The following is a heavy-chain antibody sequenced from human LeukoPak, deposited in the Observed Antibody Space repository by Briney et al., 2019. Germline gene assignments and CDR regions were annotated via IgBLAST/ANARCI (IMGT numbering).Heavy chain of an antibody. CDR1: GFTFSSYN. CDR3: ARDPYSSSWTKGWFDP. D-gene: IGHD6-13*01. CDR2: ISSSSSYI. V-gene: IGHV3-21*01. Sequence: GGSLRLSCAASGFTFSSYNMNWVRQAPGKGLEWVSSISSSSSYIYYADSVKGRFTISRDNAKNSLYLQMNSLRAEDTAVYYCARDPYSSSWTKGWFDPWGQGTLVTVSS. J-gene: IGHJ5*02.